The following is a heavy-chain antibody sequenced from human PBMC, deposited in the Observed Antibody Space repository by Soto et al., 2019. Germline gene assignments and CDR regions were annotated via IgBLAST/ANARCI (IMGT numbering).Heavy chain of an antibody. Sequence: PSETLSLTCTVSGGSISSGGYYWSWIRQHPGKGLEWIGYIYYSGSTYYNPSLKSRVTISVDTSKNQFSLKLSSVTAADTAVYYCARCGTAMVSVWFDPWGQGTLVTVSS. V-gene: IGHV4-31*03. D-gene: IGHD5-18*01. CDR2: IYYSGST. J-gene: IGHJ5*02. CDR3: ARCGTAMVSVWFDP. CDR1: GGSISSGGYY.